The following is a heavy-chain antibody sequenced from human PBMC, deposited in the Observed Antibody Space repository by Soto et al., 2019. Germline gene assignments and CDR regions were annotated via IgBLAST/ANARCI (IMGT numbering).Heavy chain of an antibody. CDR1: GDSINNYY. D-gene: IGHD2-2*01. Sequence: SETLSLTCTVSGDSINNYYWSWIRQPPGKRLEWIGYIYHTGSTTYNPSLESRVTMSVDTSKNQFSLKLSSVNAADTAVYYCAKYRSTEAEGFTLDYWGRGTLVTVSS. J-gene: IGHJ4*02. CDR3: AKYRSTEAEGFTLDY. V-gene: IGHV4-59*01. CDR2: IYHTGST.